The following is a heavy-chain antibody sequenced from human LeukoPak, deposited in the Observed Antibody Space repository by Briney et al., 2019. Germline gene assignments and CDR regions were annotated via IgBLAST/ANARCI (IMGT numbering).Heavy chain of an antibody. J-gene: IGHJ3*02. CDR1: GGSISSYY. V-gene: IGHV4-59*12. Sequence: SETLSLTCTVSGGSISSYYWSWIRQPPGKGLEWIGYIYDSGSTNYNPSLKSRVTMSVDTSKNQFSLKLSSVTAADTAVYYCARASITRVAFDIWGQGTMVTVSS. D-gene: IGHD3-10*01. CDR3: ARASITRVAFDI. CDR2: IYDSGST.